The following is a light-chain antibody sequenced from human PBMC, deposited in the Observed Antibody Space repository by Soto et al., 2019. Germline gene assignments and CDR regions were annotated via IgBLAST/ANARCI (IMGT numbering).Light chain of an antibody. J-gene: IGKJ1*01. CDR1: QSISSG. Sequence: DIQMTQSPSTLSASVGDRVTITCRASQSISSGLAWYQQKPGKAPKLLIYKASSLESGVPSRFSGSGSGTEFTLNISSLQPDDFATYYCQQYNSYPWTFGQGTKVEIK. CDR2: KAS. CDR3: QQYNSYPWT. V-gene: IGKV1-5*03.